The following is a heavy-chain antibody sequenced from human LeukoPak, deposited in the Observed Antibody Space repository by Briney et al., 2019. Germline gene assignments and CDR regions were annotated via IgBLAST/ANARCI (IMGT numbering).Heavy chain of an antibody. J-gene: IGHJ5*02. CDR3: ARVVAAAGTWWFDP. CDR2: IIPIFGTA. Sequence: GASVKVSCKASGYTFTSYGISWVRQAPGQGLEWMGGIIPIFGTANYAQKFQGRVTITADESTSTAYMELSSLRSEDTAVYYCARVVAAAGTWWFDPWGQGTLVAVSS. D-gene: IGHD6-13*01. V-gene: IGHV1-69*13. CDR1: GYTFTSYG.